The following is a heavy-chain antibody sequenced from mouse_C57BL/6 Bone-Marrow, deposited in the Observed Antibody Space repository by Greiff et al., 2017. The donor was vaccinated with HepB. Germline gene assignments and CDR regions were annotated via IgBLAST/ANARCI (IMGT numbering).Heavy chain of an antibody. V-gene: IGHV1-9*01. CDR2: ILPGSGST. Sequence: QVQLQQSGAELMKPGASVKLSCKATGYTFTGYWIEWVKQRPGHGLEWIGEILPGSGSTNYNAKFKGKATFTADTSSNTAYMQLSSLTTEDSAIYYCASNEGFAYWGQGTLVTVSA. CDR1: GYTFTGYW. J-gene: IGHJ3*01. CDR3: ASNEGFAY.